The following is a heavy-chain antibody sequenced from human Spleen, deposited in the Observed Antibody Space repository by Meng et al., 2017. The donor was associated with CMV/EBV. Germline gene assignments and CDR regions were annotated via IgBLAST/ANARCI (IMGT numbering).Heavy chain of an antibody. V-gene: IGHV1-2*02. J-gene: IGHJ5*02. CDR1: GYTLTGYY. Sequence: ASVKVSCKPSGYTLTGYYIHWVRQAPGQGPEWMGWINPNSDGTHYAQKFQGRVTMTRDTSISTVYMELSRLRSDDTAVYYCARNDFCSGYYPPGFDPWGQGTLVTVSS. D-gene: IGHD3-3*01. CDR3: ARNDFCSGYYPPGFDP. CDR2: INPNSDGT.